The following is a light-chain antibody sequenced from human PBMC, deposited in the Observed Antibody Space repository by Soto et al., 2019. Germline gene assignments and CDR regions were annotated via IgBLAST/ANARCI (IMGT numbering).Light chain of an antibody. V-gene: IGLV2-14*01. CDR2: EVS. CDR3: SSYTSSNTLV. CDR1: SSDVGAYNY. J-gene: IGLJ2*01. Sequence: QSALTQPASVSGSPGQSITISCTGTSSDVGAYNYVSWYQQHPGKAPKLMIFEVSDRPSGVSNRFSGSKSGNTASLTISGHQAEDEADYYCSSYTSSNTLVFGGGTQLTVL.